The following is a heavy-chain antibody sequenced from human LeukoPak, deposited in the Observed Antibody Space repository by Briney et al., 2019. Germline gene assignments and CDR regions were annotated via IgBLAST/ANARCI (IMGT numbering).Heavy chain of an antibody. CDR2: IYHSGST. V-gene: IGHV4-38-2*02. D-gene: IGHD1-26*01. CDR3: ARMLVGATTVGDY. Sequence: SETLSLTCTVSGYSISSGYYWGWIRQPPGKGLEWIGSIYHSGSTYYNPSLKSRVTISVDTSKNQFFLKLSSVTAADTAVYYCARMLVGATTVGDYWGQGTLVTVSS. J-gene: IGHJ4*02. CDR1: GYSISSGYY.